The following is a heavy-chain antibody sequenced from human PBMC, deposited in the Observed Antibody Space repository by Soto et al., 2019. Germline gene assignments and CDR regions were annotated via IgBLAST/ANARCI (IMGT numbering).Heavy chain of an antibody. CDR1: GGTFSSYA. J-gene: IGHJ5*02. CDR3: ARDREGGWFDP. D-gene: IGHD1-26*01. CDR2: IIPIFGTA. Sequence: QVQLVQSGAEVKKPGSSVKVSCKASGGTFSSYAISWVRQAPGQGLEWMGGIIPIFGTANYAQKFQGRVTITADESTSTAYRELSSRRSEDTAVYYCARDREGGWFDPWGQGTLVTVSS. V-gene: IGHV1-69*01.